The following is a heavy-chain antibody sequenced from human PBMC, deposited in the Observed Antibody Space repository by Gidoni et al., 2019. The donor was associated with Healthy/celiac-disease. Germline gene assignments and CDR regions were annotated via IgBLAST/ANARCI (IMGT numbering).Heavy chain of an antibody. CDR1: GGTFSSYA. Sequence: QVQLVQSGAEVKKLGSSVKAHCKASGGTFSSYAISWGRPAPGQGLEWMGGIIPIFGTANYAQKLQGRVTITADKSTTTSYMELSSLRSEDTAVYYCARVGPAQARGFDYWGQGTLVTVSS. D-gene: IGHD3-10*01. V-gene: IGHV1-69*06. J-gene: IGHJ4*02. CDR3: ARVGPAQARGFDY. CDR2: IIPIFGTA.